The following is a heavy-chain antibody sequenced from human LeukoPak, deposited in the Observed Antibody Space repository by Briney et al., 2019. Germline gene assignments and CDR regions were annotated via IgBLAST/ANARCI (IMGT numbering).Heavy chain of an antibody. CDR1: GFTFSRYA. Sequence: GRSLRLSCAASGFTFSRYAMHWVRQAPGKGLEWVAVISDDGSNKYYADSVKGRFTISRDNSENTLYLQMSSLRAEDTAVYYCARDQYYYDSSGYWGYWGQGTLVTVSS. J-gene: IGHJ4*02. V-gene: IGHV3-30*03. CDR2: ISDDGSNK. CDR3: ARDQYYYDSSGYWGY. D-gene: IGHD3-22*01.